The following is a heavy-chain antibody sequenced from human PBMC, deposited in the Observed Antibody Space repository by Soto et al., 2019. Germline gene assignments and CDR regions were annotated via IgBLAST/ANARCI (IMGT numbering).Heavy chain of an antibody. CDR3: ARAGYYYDSSGYYYYVYFDY. J-gene: IGHJ4*02. CDR1: GGSISSGGYY. V-gene: IGHV4-31*03. CDR2: IYYSGST. Sequence: PSETLSLTCTVSGGSISSGGYYWSWIRQHPGKGLEWIGYIYYSGSTYYNPSLKSRVTISVDTSKNQFSLKLSSVTAADTAVYYCARAGYYYDSSGYYYYVYFDYWGQGTLVTVS. D-gene: IGHD3-22*01.